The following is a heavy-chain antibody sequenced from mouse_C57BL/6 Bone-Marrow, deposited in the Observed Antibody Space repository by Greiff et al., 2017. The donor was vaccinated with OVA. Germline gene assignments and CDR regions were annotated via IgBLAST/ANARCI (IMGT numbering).Heavy chain of an antibody. CDR1: GFNIKDYY. D-gene: IGHD2-1*01. V-gene: IGHV14-1*01. J-gene: IGHJ1*03. CDR3: TSGNYGGWYFDV. Sequence: DVQLQESGAELVRPGASVKLSCTASGFNIKDYYMHWVKQRPEQGLEWIGRIDPEDGDTEYAPKFQGKATMTADTSSNTAYLQLSSLTSEDTAVYYCTSGNYGGWYFDVWGTGTTVTVSS. CDR2: IDPEDGDT.